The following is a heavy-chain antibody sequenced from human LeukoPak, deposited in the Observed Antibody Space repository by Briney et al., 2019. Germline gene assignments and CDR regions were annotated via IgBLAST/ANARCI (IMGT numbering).Heavy chain of an antibody. CDR2: ISYDGSNK. D-gene: IGHD5-18*01. V-gene: IGHV3-30*18. CDR1: GFTFSSYG. Sequence: GGSLRLSCAASGFTFSSYGMHWVRQAPGKGLEWVAVISYDGSNKYYADSVKGRFTISRDNSKNTLYLQMNSLRAEDTAVYYCAKDKRGIQLWFMDYWGQGTLVTVSS. J-gene: IGHJ4*02. CDR3: AKDKRGIQLWFMDY.